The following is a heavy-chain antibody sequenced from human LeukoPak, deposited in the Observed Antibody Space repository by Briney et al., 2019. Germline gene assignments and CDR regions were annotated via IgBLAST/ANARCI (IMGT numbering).Heavy chain of an antibody. Sequence: GGSLRLSCAASGFTFSSYAMSWVRQAPGKGLEWVSAISGNGGSTYYADSVKGRFTISRDNSKNTRSLQMNSLRAEDTAVYYCAKDISEARDYFDYWGQGALVTVSS. J-gene: IGHJ4*02. CDR3: AKDISEARDYFDY. V-gene: IGHV3-23*01. CDR1: GFTFSSYA. CDR2: ISGNGGST.